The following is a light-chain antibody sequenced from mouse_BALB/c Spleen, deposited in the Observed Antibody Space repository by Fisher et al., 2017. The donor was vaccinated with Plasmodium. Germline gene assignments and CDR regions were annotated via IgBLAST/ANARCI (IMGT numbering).Light chain of an antibody. J-gene: IGKJ1*01. CDR1: QSLLDSDGTTY. Sequence: DIVLTQSPLTLSVTIGQPASISCKSSQSLLDSDGTTYLNWLLRRPGQSPKRLISLVSKLDSGVPDRFTGSGSGTDFTLKISRVEAEDLGVYYCWQGSHFPQTFGGGTKLEI. CDR2: LVS. CDR3: WQGSHFPQT. V-gene: IGKV1-135*01.